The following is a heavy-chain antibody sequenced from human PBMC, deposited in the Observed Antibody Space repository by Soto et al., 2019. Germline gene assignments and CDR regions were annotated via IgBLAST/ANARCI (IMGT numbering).Heavy chain of an antibody. D-gene: IGHD2-15*01. J-gene: IGHJ6*02. V-gene: IGHV1-69*13. CDR2: IIPIFGTA. Sequence: SVKVSCKASGGTFSSYAISWVRQAPGQGLEWMGGIIPIFGTANYAQKFQGRVTITADESTSTAYMELSSLRSEDTAVYYCARGSCVLRCYYYYYGMDVWGQGTTVTV. CDR3: ARGSCVLRCYYYYYGMDV. CDR1: GGTFSSYA.